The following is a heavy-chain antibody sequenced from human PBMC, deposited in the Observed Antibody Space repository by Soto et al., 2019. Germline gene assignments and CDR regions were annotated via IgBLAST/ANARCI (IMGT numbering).Heavy chain of an antibody. V-gene: IGHV4-39*01. J-gene: IGHJ5*02. CDR3: ARHCPLSRGTTVTTGWYGWFDP. CDR2: IYYSGST. D-gene: IGHD4-4*01. CDR1: GGSISSSSYY. Sequence: SETLSLTCTVSGGSISSSSYYWGWIRQPPGKGLEWIGSIYYSGSTYYNPSLKGRVTISVDTSKNQFSLKLSSVTAAETAVYYCARHCPLSRGTTVTTGWYGWFDPWGQGTLVTVSS.